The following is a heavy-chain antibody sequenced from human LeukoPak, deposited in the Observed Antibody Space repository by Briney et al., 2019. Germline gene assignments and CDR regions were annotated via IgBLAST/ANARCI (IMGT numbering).Heavy chain of an antibody. CDR3: AAESYPSGDRNY. V-gene: IGHV1-58*01. CDR1: GFTFTSSA. D-gene: IGHD1-26*01. Sequence: SVKVSCKASGFTFTSSAVQWVRQARGQRLEWIGWIVVGSGNTNYAQKFQERVTITRDMSTSTAYMELSSLRSEDTAVYYCAAESYPSGDRNYWGQGTLVTVSS. J-gene: IGHJ4*02. CDR2: IVVGSGNT.